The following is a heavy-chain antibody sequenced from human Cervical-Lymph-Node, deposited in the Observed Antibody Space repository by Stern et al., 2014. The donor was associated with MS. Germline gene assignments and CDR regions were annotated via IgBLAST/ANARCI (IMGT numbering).Heavy chain of an antibody. Sequence: VQLVESGGGVVQPGRSLRVSCATAGFTFTSYAMNWVRQAPGKGLEWVAVISDDGNTKYDADSVKGRFTISRDNSKNTLYLQISSLRAEDTAVYYCVRERSSRGFDYWGQGSLVTVSS. V-gene: IGHV3-30-3*01. CDR1: GFTFTSYA. CDR2: ISDDGNTK. J-gene: IGHJ4*02. D-gene: IGHD5/OR15-5a*01. CDR3: VRERSSRGFDY.